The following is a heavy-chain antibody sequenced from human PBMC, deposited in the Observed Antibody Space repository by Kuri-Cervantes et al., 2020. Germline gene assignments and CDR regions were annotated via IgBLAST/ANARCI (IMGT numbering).Heavy chain of an antibody. CDR3: ARDRLWFGEFPYYFDY. D-gene: IGHD3-10*01. Sequence: GESLKISCAASGFTFSSYSMNWVRQAPGKGLEWVSYISSSSSTIYYADSVKGRFTISRDNAKNSLYLQMNSLRAEDTAVYYCARDRLWFGEFPYYFDYWGQGTLVTVSS. CDR1: GFTFSSYS. V-gene: IGHV3-48*01. CDR2: ISSSSSTI. J-gene: IGHJ4*02.